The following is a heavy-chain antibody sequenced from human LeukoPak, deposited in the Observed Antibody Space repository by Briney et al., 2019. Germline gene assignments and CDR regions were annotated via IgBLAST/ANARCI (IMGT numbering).Heavy chain of an antibody. V-gene: IGHV3-33*08. J-gene: IGHJ4*02. CDR3: ARDRYDYVWGSYRYTGYFDY. CDR1: GFTFSSYA. Sequence: PGGSLRLSCAASGFTFSSYAISWVRQAPGKGLEWVAVIWYDGSNKYYADSVKGRFTISRDNSKNTLYLQMNSLRAEDTAVYYCARDRYDYVWGSYRYTGYFDYWGQGTLVTVSS. D-gene: IGHD3-16*02. CDR2: IWYDGSNK.